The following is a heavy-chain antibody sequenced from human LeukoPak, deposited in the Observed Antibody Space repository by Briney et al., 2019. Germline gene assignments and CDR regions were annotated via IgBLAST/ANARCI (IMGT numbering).Heavy chain of an antibody. CDR3: ARGSLEGVHKTLYYYDSSASYYFDY. CDR1: GGSISSYY. D-gene: IGHD3-22*01. J-gene: IGHJ4*02. CDR2: IYYSGST. V-gene: IGHV4-59*08. Sequence: SETLSLTCTVSGGSISSYYWSWIRQPPGKGLEWIGYIYYSGSTNYNPSLKSRVTISVDTSKNQFSLKLSSVTAADTAVYYCARGSLEGVHKTLYYYDSSASYYFDYWGQGTLVTVSS.